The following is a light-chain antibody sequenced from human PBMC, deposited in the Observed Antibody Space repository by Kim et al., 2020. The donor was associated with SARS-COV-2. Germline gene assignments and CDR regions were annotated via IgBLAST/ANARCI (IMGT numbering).Light chain of an antibody. Sequence: SYELTQPPSVSVAPGETARMTCGGNNIRSKSVHWYQQKPGQAPVLVIYYDTDRPSGIPERFSGSNSENTATLTISRVVAGDEADYYCQVWDMSSYHVVFGGGPKLTVL. CDR3: QVWDMSSYHVV. J-gene: IGLJ2*01. V-gene: IGLV3-21*04. CDR2: YDT. CDR1: NIRSKS.